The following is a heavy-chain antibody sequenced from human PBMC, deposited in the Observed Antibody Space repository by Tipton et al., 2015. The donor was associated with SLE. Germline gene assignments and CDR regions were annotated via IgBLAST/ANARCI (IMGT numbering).Heavy chain of an antibody. J-gene: IGHJ4*02. CDR1: GGSISSSSYY. V-gene: IGHV4-39*02. D-gene: IGHD3-3*01. CDR2: INHRGST. CDR3: ARDFWSGYTDY. Sequence: TLSLTCTVSGGSISSSSYYWAWIRQPPGKGVEWIGEINHRGSTNYNPSLKSRVTISVDTSKNQFSLKLTSVTAADTAVYYCARDFWSGYTDYWGQGTVVTVSS.